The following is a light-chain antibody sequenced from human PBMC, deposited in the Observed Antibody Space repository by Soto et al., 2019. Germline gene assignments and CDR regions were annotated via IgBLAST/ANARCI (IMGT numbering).Light chain of an antibody. Sequence: SALTQPPSASGSPGQTVTISCIGTGSDVGGYDYVSWYQQHPGKAPKLIIYEVSKRPSGVPDRFSGSKSGNTASLTVSGLQAEDEADYYCTSYAGSNNFCVFGVGTKVTVL. CDR3: TSYAGSNNFCV. V-gene: IGLV2-8*01. CDR2: EVS. J-gene: IGLJ1*01. CDR1: GSDVGGYDY.